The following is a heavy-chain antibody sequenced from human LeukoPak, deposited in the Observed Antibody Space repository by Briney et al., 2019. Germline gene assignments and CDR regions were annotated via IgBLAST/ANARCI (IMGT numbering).Heavy chain of an antibody. D-gene: IGHD3-9*01. CDR1: GYTFTSYG. Sequence: ASVKVSCKASGYTFTSYGISWVRQAPGQGLEWMGWISAYNGNTNYAQKLRGRVTMTTDTSTSTAYMELRSLRSDDTAVYYCARDRQLRYFDWLSAHWFDPWGQGTLVTVSS. CDR2: ISAYNGNT. J-gene: IGHJ5*02. CDR3: ARDRQLRYFDWLSAHWFDP. V-gene: IGHV1-18*01.